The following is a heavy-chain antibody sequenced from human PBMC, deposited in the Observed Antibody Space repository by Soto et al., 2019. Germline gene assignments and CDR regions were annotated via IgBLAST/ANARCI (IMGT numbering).Heavy chain of an antibody. CDR3: AKDLVLYSSGTFDY. J-gene: IGHJ4*02. CDR1: GFTFSSYG. Sequence: QVQLVESGGGVVQRGRSLRLSCAASGFTFSSYGMHWVRQAPGKGLEWVAVISYDGSNKYYADSVKGRFTISRDNSKNTLYLQMNSLRAEDTAVYYCAKDLVLYSSGTFDYWGQGTLVTVSS. V-gene: IGHV3-30*18. CDR2: ISYDGSNK. D-gene: IGHD6-25*01.